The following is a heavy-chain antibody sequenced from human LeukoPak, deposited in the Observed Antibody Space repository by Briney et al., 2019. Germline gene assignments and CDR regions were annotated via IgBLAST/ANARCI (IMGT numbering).Heavy chain of an antibody. Sequence: GGSLRLSCAASGFTFSSYSMNWVRQAPGKGLEWVSSISSSSSYIYYADSVKGRFTISRDNAKNSLYLQMNSLRAEDTAVYYWARDLLGYSSSCFFDYWGQGPLVTVS. D-gene: IGHD6-13*01. CDR3: ARDLLGYSSSCFFDY. J-gene: IGHJ4*02. CDR2: ISSSSSYI. V-gene: IGHV3-21*01. CDR1: GFTFSSYS.